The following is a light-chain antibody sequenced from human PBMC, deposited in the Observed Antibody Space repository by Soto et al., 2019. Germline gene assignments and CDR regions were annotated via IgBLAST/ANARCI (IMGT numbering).Light chain of an antibody. CDR3: SSHTSSSVV. Sequence: QSVLTQPPSVSGSLGQSVTISCTGTSSDVGSYNRVSWYQQPPGTAPKLMIYEVSNRPSGVPDRFSGSKSGNTASLTVSGLQAEDEADYYCSSHTSSSVVFGGGTKLTVL. J-gene: IGLJ2*01. CDR2: EVS. V-gene: IGLV2-18*02. CDR1: SSDVGSYNR.